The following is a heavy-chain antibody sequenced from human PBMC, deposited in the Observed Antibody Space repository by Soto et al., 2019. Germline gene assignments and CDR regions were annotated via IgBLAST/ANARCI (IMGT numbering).Heavy chain of an antibody. D-gene: IGHD4-4*01. V-gene: IGHV3-30*18. CDR1: GFIFNNYG. CDR2: ISHDGNNK. J-gene: IGHJ4*02. Sequence: GGSLRLSCAASGFIFNNYGLQWVRQAPGKGLEWVALISHDGNNKYYIDSVKGRFTISRDDSKNTLYLQMNSLGPQDTAVYHCAKSLHSDDHSNYRPFDYWGQGTLVTVSS. CDR3: AKSLHSDDHSNYRPFDY.